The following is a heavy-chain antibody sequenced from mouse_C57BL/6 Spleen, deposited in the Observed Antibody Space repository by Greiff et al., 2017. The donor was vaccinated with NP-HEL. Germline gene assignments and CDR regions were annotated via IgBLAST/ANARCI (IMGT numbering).Heavy chain of an antibody. CDR1: SYAFSSSW. Sequence: QVQLQQSGPELVKPGASVKISCKASSYAFSSSWMNWVKQRPGKGLEWIGRIYPGDGDTNYNGKFKGKATLTADKSSSTAYMQLSSLTSEDSAVYFCARCSFYYAMDYWGQGTSVTVSS. CDR2: IYPGDGDT. CDR3: ARCSFYYAMDY. V-gene: IGHV1-82*01. J-gene: IGHJ4*01.